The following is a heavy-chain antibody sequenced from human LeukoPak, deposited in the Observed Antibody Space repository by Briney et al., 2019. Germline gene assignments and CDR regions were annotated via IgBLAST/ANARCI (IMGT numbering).Heavy chain of an antibody. CDR1: GFTFSSYA. J-gene: IGHJ4*02. CDR2: ISYDGSNK. CDR3: AKVLRWVRGVPFDY. V-gene: IGHV3-30*18. Sequence: GGSLTLSCAASGFTFSSYAMSWVRQAPGKGLEWVAVISYDGSNKYYADSVKGRFTISRDNSKNTLYLQVNSLRAEDTAVYYCAKVLRWVRGVPFDYWGQGTLVTVSS. D-gene: IGHD3-10*01.